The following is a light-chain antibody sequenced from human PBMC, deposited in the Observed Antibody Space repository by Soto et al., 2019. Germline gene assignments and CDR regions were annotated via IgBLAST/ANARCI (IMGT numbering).Light chain of an antibody. CDR2: WAS. CDR3: QQYYSSPFT. Sequence: DIVMTQSPDSLAVSLGERATINCKSSQSVLYSSNNKNYLAWYQQKPGQPPKLLIYWASTRESGVPDRFSGSGSGTDFTITISSLPAEDVAVYFCQQYYSSPFTFGPGTKVDIK. J-gene: IGKJ3*01. V-gene: IGKV4-1*01. CDR1: QSVLYSSNNKNY.